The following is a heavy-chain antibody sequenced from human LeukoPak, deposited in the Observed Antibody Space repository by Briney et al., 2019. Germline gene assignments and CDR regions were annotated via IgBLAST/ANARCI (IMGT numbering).Heavy chain of an antibody. J-gene: IGHJ4*02. Sequence: PSETLSLTCAVYGGSFSGYYWTWIRQPPGKGLEWIGEINHSGSTNYNPSLKSRVTISVDTSKNQSSLKLSSVTAADTAVDYCARGLVVVVPAATHPSHYDYWGQGTLVTVSS. CDR1: GGSFSGYY. V-gene: IGHV4-34*01. CDR2: INHSGST. D-gene: IGHD2-2*01. CDR3: ARGLVVVVPAATHPSHYDY.